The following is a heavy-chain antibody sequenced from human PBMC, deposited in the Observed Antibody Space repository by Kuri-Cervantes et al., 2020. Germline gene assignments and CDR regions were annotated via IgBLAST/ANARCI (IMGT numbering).Heavy chain of an antibody. J-gene: IGHJ4*02. D-gene: IGHD3-3*01. CDR2: IYYSGAT. Sequence: GSLRLSCTVSDGSISNYYWSWLRQPPGKGLEWIGFIYYSGATHYNPSLESRVTISVDTSKNQFSLKLTSVTAADTAMYYCARGLRRFLEWSSVYFDFWGQGTLVTVSS. CDR3: ARGLRRFLEWSSVYFDF. CDR1: DGSISNYY. V-gene: IGHV4-59*12.